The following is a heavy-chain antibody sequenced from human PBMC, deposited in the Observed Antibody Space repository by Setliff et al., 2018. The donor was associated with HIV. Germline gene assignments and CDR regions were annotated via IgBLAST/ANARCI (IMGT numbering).Heavy chain of an antibody. CDR1: GGSISSYY. Sequence: SETLSLTCTVSGGSISSYYWSWIRQPPGKGLEWIGYIYYSGSTSYNPSLKSRVTISVDTSKKQFSLKLRSVTAADTAVYYCARDLNSSPFDYWGQGTLVTVS. V-gene: IGHV4-59*01. J-gene: IGHJ4*02. CDR3: ARDLNSSPFDY. D-gene: IGHD6-13*01. CDR2: IYYSGST.